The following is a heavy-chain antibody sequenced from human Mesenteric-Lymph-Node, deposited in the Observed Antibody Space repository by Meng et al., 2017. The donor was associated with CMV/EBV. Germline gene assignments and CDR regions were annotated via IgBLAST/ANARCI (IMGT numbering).Heavy chain of an antibody. CDR1: GYTFTSYD. CDR2: MNPNSGNT. D-gene: IGHD3-22*01. J-gene: IGHJ5*02. Sequence: ASVKVSCKASGYTFTSYDINWVRQATGQGLEWMGWMNPNSGNTGYAQKFQGRVTMTRNTSISTAYMELSSLRAEDTAVYYCAKGSYYDSSAVYNWFAPWGQGTLVTVSS. V-gene: IGHV1-8*01. CDR3: AKGSYYDSSAVYNWFAP.